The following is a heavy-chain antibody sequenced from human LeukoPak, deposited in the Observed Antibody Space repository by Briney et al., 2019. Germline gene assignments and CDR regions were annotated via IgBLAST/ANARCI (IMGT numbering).Heavy chain of an antibody. CDR2: IGAYNGNT. CDR1: GYTFTSYG. D-gene: IGHD6-13*01. V-gene: IGHV1-18*01. CDR3: ARDPSLAAAGTGYDY. Sequence: GASVKVSCKASGYTFTSYGISWVRQAPGQGLEWMGWIGAYNGNTNYAQKLQGRVTMTTDTSTSTAYMELRSLRSDDTAVYYCARDPSLAAAGTGYDYWGQGTLVTVSS. J-gene: IGHJ4*02.